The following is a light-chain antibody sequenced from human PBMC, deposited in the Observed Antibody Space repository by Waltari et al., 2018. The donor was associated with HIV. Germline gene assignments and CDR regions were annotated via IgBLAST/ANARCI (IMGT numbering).Light chain of an antibody. V-gene: IGLV1-44*01. J-gene: IGLJ3*02. CDR3: ATWDDSLNGV. CDR2: MNN. CDR1: TSNIANND. Sequence: SGTPGQTVIISCSGNTSNIANNDVTWYQHFPGSAPKLLIYMNNYRPSGVPDRFAGSRSGTSASLTISGLQIEDEAQYYCATWDDSLNGVFGAGTRLTVL.